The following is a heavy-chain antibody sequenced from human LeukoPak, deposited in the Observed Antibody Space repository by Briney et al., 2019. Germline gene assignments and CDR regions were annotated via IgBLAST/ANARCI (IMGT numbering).Heavy chain of an antibody. J-gene: IGHJ5*02. Sequence: SVKGRFTISRDNAKNSLFLHMNSLRAEDTAVYYCAGSGPVTGIGGNWFDPWGQGTLVTVSS. CDR3: AGSGPVTGIGGNWFDP. D-gene: IGHD6-19*01. V-gene: IGHV3-21*01.